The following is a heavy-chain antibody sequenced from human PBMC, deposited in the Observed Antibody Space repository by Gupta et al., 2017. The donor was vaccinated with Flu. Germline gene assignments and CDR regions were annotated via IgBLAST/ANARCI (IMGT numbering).Heavy chain of an antibody. CDR3: ARDFVVVPDAMEAFDI. V-gene: IGHV1-8*01. J-gene: IGHJ3*02. CDR2: MNTNKVNT. Sequence: TGQGLEWMGRMNTNKVNTGYAKKFQGRVTMNRNNSISTDYMELSSLRSEDKDVYNCARDFVVVPDAMEAFDIWGQGTMVTISS. D-gene: IGHD2-2*01.